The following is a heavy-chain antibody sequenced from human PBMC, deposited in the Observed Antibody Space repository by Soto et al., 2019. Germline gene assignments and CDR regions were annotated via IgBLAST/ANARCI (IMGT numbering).Heavy chain of an antibody. Sequence: LELVSGINWNGGSTGYADSVKGRFTISRDNAKNSLHLQMNSLRAEDTALYYCAFFFFQAEDGIRDTVPVSAFLLNRSSDL. J-gene: IGHJ2*01. CDR2: INWNGGST. CDR3: AFFFFQAEDGIRDTVPVSAFLLNRSSDL. D-gene: IGHD2-15*01. V-gene: IGHV3-20*03.